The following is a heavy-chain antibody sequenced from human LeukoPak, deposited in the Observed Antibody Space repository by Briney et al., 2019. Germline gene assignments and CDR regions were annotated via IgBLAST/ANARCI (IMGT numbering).Heavy chain of an antibody. CDR1: GGTFSSYA. J-gene: IGHJ6*02. D-gene: IGHD2-2*02. Sequence: ASVKVSCKASGGTFSSYAISWVRQAPGQGLEWMGWINAGNGNTKYSQKFQGRVTITRDTSASTAYMELSSLRSEDTAVYYCARDEPHCSSTSCYTEYYYYYGMDVWGQGTTVTVSS. CDR3: ARDEPHCSSTSCYTEYYYYYGMDV. CDR2: INAGNGNT. V-gene: IGHV1-3*01.